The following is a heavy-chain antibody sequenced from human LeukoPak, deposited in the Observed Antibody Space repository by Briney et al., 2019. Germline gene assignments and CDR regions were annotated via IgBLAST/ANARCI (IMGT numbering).Heavy chain of an antibody. D-gene: IGHD3-3*01. CDR3: ARMWGVNYPFDF. Sequence: PSETLSLTCTVSGGSISSYYWSWIRQPPGKGLEWIGYIYNSGTTNYNPSLKSRVTISVDTSKNQFSLKLSSVTAADTVVYSCARMWGVNYPFDFWGQGTLVTVSS. CDR1: GGSISSYY. J-gene: IGHJ4*02. V-gene: IGHV4-59*08. CDR2: IYNSGTT.